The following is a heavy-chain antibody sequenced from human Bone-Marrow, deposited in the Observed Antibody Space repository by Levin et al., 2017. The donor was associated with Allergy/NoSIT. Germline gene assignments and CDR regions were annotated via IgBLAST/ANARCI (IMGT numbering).Heavy chain of an antibody. V-gene: IGHV4-59*08. CDR1: GAAISSIGSSS. CDR2: MFDSGST. CDR3: AGHNGWFDY. D-gene: IGHD2-8*01. J-gene: IGHJ5*01. Sequence: SETLSLTCTVSGAAISSIGSSSWTWIRQPPGKGLEWIGYMFDSGSTNYNPSLKSRVTISIDKSNNQFSLKLTSVTAADTAVYYCAGHNGWFDYWGQGALVSVSS.